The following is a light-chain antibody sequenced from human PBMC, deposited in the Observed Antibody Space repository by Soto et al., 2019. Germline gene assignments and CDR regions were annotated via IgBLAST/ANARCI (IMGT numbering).Light chain of an antibody. V-gene: IGKV1-6*01. CDR1: QRSRND. CDR3: LQEYSYPLM. Sequence: IQMTESPSSVSPSVGDRVTITFRPSQRSRNDFGCYQQKPGKTPKLLIYGASNLQNGGPSRFSGSGSGTDFTRTISSLQPEDVGTYYGLQEYSYPLMFGGGTKVDIK. J-gene: IGKJ4*02. CDR2: GAS.